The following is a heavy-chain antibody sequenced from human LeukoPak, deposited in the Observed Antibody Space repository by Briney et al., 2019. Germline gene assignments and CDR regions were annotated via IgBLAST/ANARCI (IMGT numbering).Heavy chain of an antibody. CDR1: GGYISTYY. V-gene: IGHV4-59*01. J-gene: IGHJ4*02. D-gene: IGHD1-1*01. CDR3: ARVGDWNDLVY. Sequence: SETLSLTCTGSGGYISTYYWSWIQKPPGTGLEWIGYISYTVTSNYNPSLKSRVTLSVDTSKNQFSLKLSSVTAADTAVYYCARVGDWNDLVYWGQGTLVTVSS. CDR2: ISYTVTS.